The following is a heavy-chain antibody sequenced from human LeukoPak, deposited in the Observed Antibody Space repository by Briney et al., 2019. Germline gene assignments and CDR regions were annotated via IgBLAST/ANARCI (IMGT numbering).Heavy chain of an antibody. V-gene: IGHV4-31*03. CDR3: ARFRGGSYQRYYYGMDV. J-gene: IGHJ6*02. CDR1: GGSISSGGYY. D-gene: IGHD2-2*01. Sequence: PSQTLSLTCTVSGGSISSGGYYWSWLRQHPGKGLEWIGYIYYSGSTYYNPSLKSRVTISVDTSKNQFSLKLSSVTAADTAVYYCARFRGGSYQRYYYGMDVWGQGTTVTVSS. CDR2: IYYSGST.